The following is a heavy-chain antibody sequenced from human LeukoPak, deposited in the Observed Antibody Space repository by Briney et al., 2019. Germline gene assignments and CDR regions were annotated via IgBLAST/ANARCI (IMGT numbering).Heavy chain of an antibody. V-gene: IGHV4-30-4*01. D-gene: IGHD2-15*01. J-gene: IGHJ3*02. CDR1: GASIRSGDYY. CDR2: IYDSGST. Sequence: PSETLSLTCTVSGASIRSGDYYWSWIHQPSGKGLEWIGYIYDSGSTYYNPSLKSRITISVDTSENRFSLKLSSVTATDTAVYYCARDCSGGSCYGAFDIWGQGTMVTVSS. CDR3: ARDCSGGSCYGAFDI.